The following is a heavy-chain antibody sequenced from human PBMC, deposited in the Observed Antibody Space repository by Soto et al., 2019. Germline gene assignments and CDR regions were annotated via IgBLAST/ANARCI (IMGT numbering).Heavy chain of an antibody. J-gene: IGHJ4*02. CDR3: IRYNWNYGGY. D-gene: IGHD1-7*01. CDR1: GFTFSSYE. Sequence: EVQLVESGGGLVQPGGSLRLSCAASGFTFSSYEMNWVRQAPGKGLQWVSYISSSGSTIYYADSVKGRFTISRDNAKNSLYLQMNSLRAEDTAVYYCIRYNWNYGGYWGQGTLVTVSS. CDR2: ISSSGSTI. V-gene: IGHV3-48*03.